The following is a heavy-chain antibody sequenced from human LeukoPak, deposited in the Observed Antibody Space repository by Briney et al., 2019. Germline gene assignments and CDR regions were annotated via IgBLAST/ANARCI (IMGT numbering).Heavy chain of an antibody. V-gene: IGHV4-31*03. CDR3: ASMSGYYSKFDY. CDR2: INYSGNT. D-gene: IGHD3-22*01. CDR1: GGSTGSAGYY. J-gene: IGHJ4*02. Sequence: SQTRSLTCTVSGGSTGSAGYYWSWIRQHPGKGLEWIAYINYSGNTYHNPSLKSRVTISVDTSRNQFSLKLNSVTAADTAIYYCASMSGYYSKFDYWGQGTLVTVSS.